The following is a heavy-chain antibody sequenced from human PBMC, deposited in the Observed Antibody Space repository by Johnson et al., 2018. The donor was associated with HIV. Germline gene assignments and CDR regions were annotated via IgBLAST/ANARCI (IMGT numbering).Heavy chain of an antibody. J-gene: IGHJ3*02. V-gene: IGHV3-11*04. CDR1: GFIVSSNY. CDR2: ISSSGSTI. D-gene: IGHD6-13*01. Sequence: QVQLVESGGGLVQPGGSLRLSCVASGFIVSSNYMSWIRQAPGKGLEWVSYISSSGSTIYYADSVKGRFTISRDNAKNSLYLQMNSLRAEDTAVYYCATKRVAAADPDDAFDIWGQGTMVTVSS. CDR3: ATKRVAAADPDDAFDI.